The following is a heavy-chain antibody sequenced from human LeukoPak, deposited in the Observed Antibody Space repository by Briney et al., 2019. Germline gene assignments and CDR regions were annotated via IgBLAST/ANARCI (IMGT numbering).Heavy chain of an antibody. J-gene: IGHJ4*02. Sequence: PGGSLRLSCAASGFTFSSYEMNWVRQAPGKGLEWVSYISSSGSTIYYADSVKGRFTISRDNAKNTLYLQMNSLRAEDTAVYYCASPTYYDFWSGYYLTGPNYYFDSWGQGTLVTVSS. CDR3: ASPTYYDFWSGYYLTGPNYYFDS. V-gene: IGHV3-48*03. D-gene: IGHD3-3*01. CDR2: ISSSGSTI. CDR1: GFTFSSYE.